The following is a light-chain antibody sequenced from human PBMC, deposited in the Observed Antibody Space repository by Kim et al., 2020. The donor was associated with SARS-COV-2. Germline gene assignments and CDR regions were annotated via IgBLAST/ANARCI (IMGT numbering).Light chain of an antibody. CDR2: GKI. CDR3: YSRASSGNHYV. CDR1: SLRSFY. Sequence: SSELTQDPAVSVALGQTVRITCQGDSLRSFYASWYQHKPGQAPVLVLYGKINRPPAIPHRFSCSIPANTASLSIPGALAVDQADYYCYSRASSGNHYVFG. V-gene: IGLV3-19*01. J-gene: IGLJ1*01.